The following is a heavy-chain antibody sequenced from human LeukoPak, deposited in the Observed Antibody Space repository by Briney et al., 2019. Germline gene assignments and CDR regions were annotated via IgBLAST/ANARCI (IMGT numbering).Heavy chain of an antibody. CDR2: INHSGST. Sequence: SGTLSLTCAVSGGSISSSNWWSWVRQPPGKGLEWIGEINHSGSTNYNPSLKSRVTISVDTSKNQFSLKLSSVTAADTAVYYCARRRIVAAAGRRGYWFDPWGQGTLVTVSS. J-gene: IGHJ5*02. D-gene: IGHD6-13*01. CDR3: ARRRIVAAAGRRGYWFDP. CDR1: GGSISSSNW. V-gene: IGHV4-4*02.